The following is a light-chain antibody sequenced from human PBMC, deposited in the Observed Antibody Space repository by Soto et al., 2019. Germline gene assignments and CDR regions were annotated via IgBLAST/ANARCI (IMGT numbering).Light chain of an antibody. Sequence: EIVMTQSPATLSVSPGERSTLXXRASQSVSSNLAWYQQKPGQAPRLLXYGASTRATGIPARFSGSGSGTELTLTISSLQSEDFAVYYCQQYNNWPPWTFGQGTKVDIK. CDR2: GAS. CDR3: QQYNNWPPWT. V-gene: IGKV3-15*01. J-gene: IGKJ1*01. CDR1: QSVSSN.